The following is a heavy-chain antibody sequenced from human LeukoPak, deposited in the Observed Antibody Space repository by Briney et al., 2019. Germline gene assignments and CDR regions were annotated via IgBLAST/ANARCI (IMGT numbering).Heavy chain of an antibody. V-gene: IGHV1-18*01. CDR1: GGTFSSYA. CDR3: ARDSYYYGSGSYYKARHAFDI. J-gene: IGHJ3*02. CDR2: ISAYNGNT. Sequence: ASVKVSCKASGGTFSSYAISWVRQAPGQGLEWMGWISAYNGNTNYAQKLQGRVTMTTDTSTSTAYMELRSLRSDDTAVYYCARDSYYYGSGSYYKARHAFDIWGQGTMVTVSS. D-gene: IGHD3-10*01.